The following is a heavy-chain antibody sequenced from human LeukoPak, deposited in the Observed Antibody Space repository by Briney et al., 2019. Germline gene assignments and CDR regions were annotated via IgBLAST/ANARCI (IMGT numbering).Heavy chain of an antibody. Sequence: GGSLGLSCAASGFTFSTYSMTWVRQGPGKGLEWVSSIYPNGGSTFYADSVKGRFTISRDNSKNTLYLQMSSLRTEDTAIYYCTKDVVPDSGWDLDYWGQGTLVTVSS. D-gene: IGHD6-19*01. CDR3: TKDVVPDSGWDLDY. V-gene: IGHV3-23*01. J-gene: IGHJ4*02. CDR1: GFTFSTYS. CDR2: IYPNGGST.